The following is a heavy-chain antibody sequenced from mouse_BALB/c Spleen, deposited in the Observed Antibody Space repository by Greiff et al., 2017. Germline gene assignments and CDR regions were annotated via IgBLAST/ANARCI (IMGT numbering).Heavy chain of an antibody. CDR2: IRLKSNNYAT. Sequence: EVKVEESGGGLVQPGGSMKLSCVASGFTFSNYWMNWVRQSPEKGLEWVAEIRLKSNNYATHYAESVTGRFTISRDDSKSSVYLQMNNLRAEDTGIYYGTREYDGFAYWGQGTLVTVSA. J-gene: IGHJ3*01. V-gene: IGHV6-6*02. D-gene: IGHD2-14*01. CDR1: GFTFSNYW. CDR3: TREYDGFAY.